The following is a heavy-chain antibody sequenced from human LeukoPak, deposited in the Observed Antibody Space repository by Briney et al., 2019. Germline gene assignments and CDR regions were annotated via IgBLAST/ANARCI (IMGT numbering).Heavy chain of an antibody. J-gene: IGHJ4*02. CDR2: INPNSGGT. CDR1: GYTFTGYY. D-gene: IGHD6-19*01. V-gene: IGHV1-2*02. Sequence: ASVKVSCKASGYTFTGYYMHWVRQAPGQGLEWMGWINPNSGGTNYAQKFQGRVTMTRDTSISTAYMELSRLRSDDTAVYYCARAGAVAGYWYRGLLDQGLFDYWGQGTLVTVSS. CDR3: ARAGAVAGYWYRGLLDQGLFDY.